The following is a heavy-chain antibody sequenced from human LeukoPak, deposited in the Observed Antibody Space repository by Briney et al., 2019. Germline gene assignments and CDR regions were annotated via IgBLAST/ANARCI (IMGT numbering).Heavy chain of an antibody. J-gene: IGHJ2*01. D-gene: IGHD2-2*01. CDR1: GFIVSTSY. V-gene: IGHV3-53*01. Sequence: AGSLRLSCAASGFIVSTSYMTWVRQAPGKGLEWVSFIYSGGSTYYADSVKGRFTISRDNSKNTLYLQMNSLRAEDTAVYYCAKDLPYCSSTSCSFYWYFDLWGRGTLVTVSS. CDR2: IYSGGST. CDR3: AKDLPYCSSTSCSFYWYFDL.